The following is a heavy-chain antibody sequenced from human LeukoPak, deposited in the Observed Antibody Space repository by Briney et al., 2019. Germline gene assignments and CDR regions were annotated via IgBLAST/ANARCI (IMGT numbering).Heavy chain of an antibody. Sequence: SETLSLTCTVSGGSISPYFWSWIRQPPGKGLEWMGYIYYTGSTNYNPSLKSRVTISIDASKNQLSLKLDSVTAADTAMYYCARDAVGSSYFDYWGQGTMVAVSS. D-gene: IGHD6-6*01. CDR3: ARDAVGSSYFDY. J-gene: IGHJ4*02. V-gene: IGHV4-59*12. CDR2: IYYTGST. CDR1: GGSISPYF.